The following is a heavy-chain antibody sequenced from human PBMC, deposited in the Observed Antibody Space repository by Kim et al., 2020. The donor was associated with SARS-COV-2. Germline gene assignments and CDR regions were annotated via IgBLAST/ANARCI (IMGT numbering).Heavy chain of an antibody. CDR2: IYYSGST. D-gene: IGHD3-9*01. CDR1: GGSISSGGYS. V-gene: IGHV4-30-2*01. CDR3: ARDQNFDPDYAMDV. Sequence: SETLSLTCAVSGGSISSGGYSWSWIRQPPGKGLEWIGYIYYSGSTYYNPTLKSRVTISVDRSKNQLSLKLSSVTAADTAVYYCARDQNFDPDYAMDVWGQGTTVTVSS. J-gene: IGHJ6*02.